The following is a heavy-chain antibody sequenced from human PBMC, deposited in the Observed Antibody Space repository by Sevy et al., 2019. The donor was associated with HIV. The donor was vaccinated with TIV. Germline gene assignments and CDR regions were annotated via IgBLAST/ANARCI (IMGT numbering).Heavy chain of an antibody. CDR3: ARSMVRRVSIGYFDY. V-gene: IGHV1-2*02. Sequence: ASVKVSCKASGYTFTDYYIHWVRQAPGQGLDWMGWINSNSGGTDYALNFQGRVTMTRDASISTAYMEVSRLRSDDTAVYYCARSMVRRVSIGYFDYWGQGTLVTVSS. J-gene: IGHJ4*02. CDR2: INSNSGGT. CDR1: GYTFTDYY. D-gene: IGHD3-10*01.